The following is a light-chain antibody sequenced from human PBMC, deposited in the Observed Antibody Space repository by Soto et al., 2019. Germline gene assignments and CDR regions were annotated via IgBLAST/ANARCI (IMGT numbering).Light chain of an antibody. CDR1: QSVSIN. J-gene: IGKJ4*01. V-gene: IGKV3-15*01. Sequence: EMVMTQSPATLSVSPGERATLSCGASQSVSINVAWYQQKPGQAPRLLIYGASTRATGIPAKFSGSGSGTEFTLTISSLQSEDFAVYYCQQYNNWPLTFGGGTKVEIK. CDR3: QQYNNWPLT. CDR2: GAS.